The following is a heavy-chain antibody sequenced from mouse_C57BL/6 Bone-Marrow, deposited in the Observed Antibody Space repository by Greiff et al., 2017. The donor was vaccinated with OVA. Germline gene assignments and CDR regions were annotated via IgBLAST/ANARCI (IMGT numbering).Heavy chain of an antibody. CDR2: IDPETGGT. D-gene: IGHD2-1*01. CDR1: GYTFTDYE. J-gene: IGHJ1*03. Sequence: QVQLQQSGAELVRPGASVTLSCKASGYTFTDYEMHWVKQTPVHGLEWIGAIDPETGGTAYNQKFKGKAILTADKSSSTAYMELRSLTPEDSAVYYCTTNGNCSFYWYFDVWGTGTTVTVAS. CDR3: TTNGNCSFYWYFDV. V-gene: IGHV1-15*01.